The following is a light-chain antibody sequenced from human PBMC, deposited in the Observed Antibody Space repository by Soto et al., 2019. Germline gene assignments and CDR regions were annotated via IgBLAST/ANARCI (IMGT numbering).Light chain of an antibody. CDR3: ATWDDSLNGPVV. V-gene: IGLV1-44*01. J-gene: IGLJ2*01. CDR1: RSDIGSNN. CDR2: SNN. Sequence: QSVLTQPPSESGTPGQRVTISCSGSRSDIGSNNVNWYQQLPGTTPKYLIYSNNQQPSGVPKRFSGSKSGTATSLAISGLQSEDEADYYYATWDDSLNGPVVFGGGTKLTVL.